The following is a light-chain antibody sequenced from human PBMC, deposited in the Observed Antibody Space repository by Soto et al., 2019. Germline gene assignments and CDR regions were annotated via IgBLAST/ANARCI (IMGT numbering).Light chain of an antibody. CDR3: CSYAGSSTVV. CDR2: EGS. Sequence: QSALTQPASVSGSPGQSITISCTGTSSDVGSYNVVSWYQQHPGKGPKLMIYEGSKRPSGVSNRFSGSKSGNTASLTISGLQAEDEADYYCCSYAGSSTVVFGGGTQLTVL. J-gene: IGLJ3*02. V-gene: IGLV2-23*01. CDR1: SSDVGSYNV.